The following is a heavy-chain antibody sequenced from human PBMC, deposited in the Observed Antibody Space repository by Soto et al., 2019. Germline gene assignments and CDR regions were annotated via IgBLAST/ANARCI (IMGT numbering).Heavy chain of an antibody. CDR3: ARSFGVVVVAAIFRRHLDAFDI. V-gene: IGHV3-64*01. CDR2: ISSNGGST. J-gene: IGHJ3*02. Sequence: PGGPLRLSCAASGFTFSSYAMHWVRQAPGKGLEYVSAISSNGGSTYYANSVKGRFTISRDNSKNTLYLQMGSLRAEDMAVYYCARSFGVVVVAAIFRRHLDAFDIWGQGTMVTVSS. CDR1: GFTFSSYA. D-gene: IGHD2-15*01.